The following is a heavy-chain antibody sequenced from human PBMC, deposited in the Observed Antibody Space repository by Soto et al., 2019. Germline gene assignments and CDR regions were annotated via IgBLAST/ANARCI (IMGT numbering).Heavy chain of an antibody. J-gene: IGHJ4*02. V-gene: IGHV3-48*02. CDR3: TRGLYYYDSSGYWGY. CDR1: GFTFSSYS. D-gene: IGHD3-22*01. Sequence: GALRLSCAASGFTFSSYSMNWVRQAPGKGLEWVSYISSSSSTIYYADSVKGRFTISRDNAKNSLYLQMNSLRDEDTAVYYCTRGLYYYDSSGYWGYWGQGTLVTVSS. CDR2: ISSSSSTI.